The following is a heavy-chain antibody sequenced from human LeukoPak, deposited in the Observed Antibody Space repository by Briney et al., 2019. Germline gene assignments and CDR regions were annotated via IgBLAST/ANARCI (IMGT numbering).Heavy chain of an antibody. CDR2: IRYDGSNK. J-gene: IGHJ4*02. CDR1: GFTFSSYG. CDR3: AKDEYYDFWSGLEFDY. Sequence: PGGSLRLSCAASGFTFSSYGMHWVRQAPGKGLEWVAFIRYDGSNKYYADSVKGRFTISRDNSKNTLYLQMNSLRAEDTAVYYCAKDEYYDFWSGLEFDYWGQGTLVTVSS. V-gene: IGHV3-30*02. D-gene: IGHD3-3*01.